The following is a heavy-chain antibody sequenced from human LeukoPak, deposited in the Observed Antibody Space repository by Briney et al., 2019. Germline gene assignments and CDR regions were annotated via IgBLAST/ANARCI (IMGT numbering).Heavy chain of an antibody. Sequence: GRSLRLSCAASGFTFSSYAMHWVRQAPGKGLEWVAVISYDGSNKYYADSVKGRFTISRDNSKNTLYLQMNSLRAEDTAVYYCARDNYDSSGYYFDWGQGTLVTVSS. CDR2: ISYDGSNK. J-gene: IGHJ4*02. CDR3: ARDNYDSSGYYFD. D-gene: IGHD3-22*01. V-gene: IGHV3-30-3*01. CDR1: GFTFSSYA.